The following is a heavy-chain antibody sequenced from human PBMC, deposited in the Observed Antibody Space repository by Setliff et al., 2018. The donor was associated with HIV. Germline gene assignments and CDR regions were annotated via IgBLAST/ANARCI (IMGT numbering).Heavy chain of an antibody. Sequence: ASVKVSCKASGYTFSDYGISWVRQAPGQGLEWMGWISAHNGRINYAQKFQGRVTMTTDRSTSTAYKGLRSLRSDDTAVYYCARDVGRDGYCFDHWGQGTLVTVSS. CDR2: ISAHNGRI. J-gene: IGHJ4*02. CDR3: ARDVGRDGYCFDH. D-gene: IGHD5-12*01. CDR1: GYTFSDYG. V-gene: IGHV1-18*01.